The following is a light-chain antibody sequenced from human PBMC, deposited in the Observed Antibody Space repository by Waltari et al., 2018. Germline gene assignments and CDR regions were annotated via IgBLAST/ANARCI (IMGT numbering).Light chain of an antibody. V-gene: IGKV1-5*03. Sequence: DVQMTQSPSTLSASVGDRVTITCRASQSVRVWLAWYQQKPGKAPKLLIYAASSLESGVPSRFSGSGSGTEFTLTISGLQPDDFATYYCQQYNSYSTFGQGTKVEIK. J-gene: IGKJ1*01. CDR3: QQYNSYST. CDR2: AAS. CDR1: QSVRVW.